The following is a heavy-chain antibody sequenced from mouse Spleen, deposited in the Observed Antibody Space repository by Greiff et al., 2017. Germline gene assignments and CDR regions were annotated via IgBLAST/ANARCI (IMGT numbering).Heavy chain of an antibody. V-gene: IGHV1-55*01. CDR3: AREDYYGPGFAY. CDR2: IYPGSGST. CDR1: GYTFTSYW. J-gene: IGHJ3*01. Sequence: VQLQQPGAELVKPGASVKMSCKASGYTFTSYWITWVKQRPGQGLEWIGDIYPGSGSTNYNEKFKSKATLTVDTSSSTAYMQLSSLTSEDSAVYYCAREDYYGPGFAYWGQGTLVTVSA. D-gene: IGHD1-1*01.